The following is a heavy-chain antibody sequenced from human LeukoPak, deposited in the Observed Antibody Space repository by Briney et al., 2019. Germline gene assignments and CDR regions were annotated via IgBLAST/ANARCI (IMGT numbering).Heavy chain of an antibody. CDR2: INWSGGRL. Sequence: PGRSLRLSCAASGFTFDDYAMHWVRQAPGKGLEWVSGINWSGGRLGYADSVKGRFTISRDNSKNTLSLQMNSLRAADMAVYYCARDSRSYDFWSGYSDYWGQGTLVTVSS. D-gene: IGHD3-3*01. CDR3: ARDSRSYDFWSGYSDY. J-gene: IGHJ4*02. V-gene: IGHV3-9*03. CDR1: GFTFDDYA.